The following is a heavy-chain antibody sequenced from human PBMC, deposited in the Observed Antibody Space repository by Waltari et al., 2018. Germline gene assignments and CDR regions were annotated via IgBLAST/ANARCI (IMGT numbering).Heavy chain of an antibody. Sequence: QVQLQESGPGLVKPSETLSLTCTVSGGSISSYYWSWIRQPPGKGLEWIGYIYYSGSTNYNPSLKSRVTISVDTSKNQFSLKLSSVTAVDTAVYYCARLRGYSYGFDYWGQGTLVTVSS. D-gene: IGHD5-18*01. J-gene: IGHJ4*02. V-gene: IGHV4-59*01. CDR3: ARLRGYSYGFDY. CDR1: GGSISSYY. CDR2: IYYSGST.